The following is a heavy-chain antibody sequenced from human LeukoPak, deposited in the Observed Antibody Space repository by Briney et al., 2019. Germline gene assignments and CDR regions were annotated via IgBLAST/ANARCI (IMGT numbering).Heavy chain of an antibody. CDR2: IYYSGST. D-gene: IGHD2-15*01. J-gene: IGHJ4*02. CDR3: ARRRSRGLPAWRDYFDY. V-gene: IGHV4-39*07. CDR1: GGSISSSSYY. Sequence: SETLSFTCTVSGGSISSSSYYWGWIRQPPGKGLEWIGSIYYSGSTYYNPSLKSRVTISVDTSKNQFSLKLSSVTAADTAVYYCARRRSRGLPAWRDYFDYWGQGTLVTVSS.